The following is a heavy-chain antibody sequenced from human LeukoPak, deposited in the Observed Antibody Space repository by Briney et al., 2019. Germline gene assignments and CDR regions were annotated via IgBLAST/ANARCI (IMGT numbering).Heavy chain of an antibody. D-gene: IGHD1-26*01. V-gene: IGHV4-59*08. CDR2: IYYSGST. Sequence: SETLSLTCTVSGXSISSYYWSWIRQPPGKGLEWIGYIYYSGSTNYNPSLKSRVTISVDTSKNQFSLKLSSVTAADTAVYYCARSAVELSGAFDIWGQGTMVTVSS. CDR3: ARSAVELSGAFDI. CDR1: GXSISSYY. J-gene: IGHJ3*02.